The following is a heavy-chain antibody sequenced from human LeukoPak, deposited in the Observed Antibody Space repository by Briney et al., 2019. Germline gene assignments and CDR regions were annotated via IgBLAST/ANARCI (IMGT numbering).Heavy chain of an antibody. Sequence: SVRVSCKASGGTFSSYAISWVRQAPGQGLEWMGRIIPILGIANYAQKFQGRVTITADKSTSTAYMELSSLRSEDTAVYYCARDRGGYGDYLWGQGTLVTVSS. CDR3: ARDRGGYGDYL. J-gene: IGHJ5*02. CDR1: GGTFSSYA. D-gene: IGHD4-17*01. CDR2: IIPILGIA. V-gene: IGHV1-69*04.